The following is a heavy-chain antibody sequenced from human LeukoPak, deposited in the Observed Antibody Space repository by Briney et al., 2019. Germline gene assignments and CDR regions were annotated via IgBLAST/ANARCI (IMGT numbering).Heavy chain of an antibody. D-gene: IGHD3-22*01. CDR3: AKGVYYYDSSGYYYTYYFDY. Sequence: GGSLTLSCAASGFTFSSYAMSWVRRAPGKGLEWVSAISGSGGSTYYADSVKGRFTISRDNSKTTLYLQMNSLSAEDTAVYYCAKGVYYYDSSGYYYTYYFDYWGQGTLVTVSS. CDR1: GFTFSSYA. J-gene: IGHJ4*02. V-gene: IGHV3-23*01. CDR2: ISGSGGST.